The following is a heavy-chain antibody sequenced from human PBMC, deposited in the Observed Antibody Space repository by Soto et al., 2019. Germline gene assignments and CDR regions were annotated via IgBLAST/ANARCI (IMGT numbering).Heavy chain of an antibody. CDR1: GYTFTGHQ. Sequence: SVKVSCKASGYTFTGHQIHWVRQAPGQGLEWMGGIIPIFGTANYAQKFQGRVTITADESTSTAYMELSSLRSEDTAVYYCARGSRRSWILDYWGQASLVTVSS. J-gene: IGHJ4*02. V-gene: IGHV1-69*13. CDR2: IIPIFGTA. D-gene: IGHD6-13*01. CDR3: ARGSRRSWILDY.